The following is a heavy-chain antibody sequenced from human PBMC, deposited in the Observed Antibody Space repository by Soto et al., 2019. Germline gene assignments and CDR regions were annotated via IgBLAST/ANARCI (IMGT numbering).Heavy chain of an antibody. D-gene: IGHD3-10*01. CDR1: GDSISNGYYP. V-gene: IGHV4-30-4*01. CDR3: ARGPSGDKVDY. J-gene: IGHJ4*02. Sequence: QVQLQESGPGLVEPSQTLSLTCTVSGDSISNGYYPWSWIRQPPGKDLEWIGHIYNSVNTYSNPSLKSRVTISADTSKIQFSLKLSSVTAADTAVYYCARGPSGDKVDYWGQGTLVTVSS. CDR2: IYNSVNT.